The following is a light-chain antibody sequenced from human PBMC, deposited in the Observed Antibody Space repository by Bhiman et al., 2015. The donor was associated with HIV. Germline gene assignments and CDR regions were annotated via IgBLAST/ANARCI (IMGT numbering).Light chain of an antibody. Sequence: FTLIQPLSVSESPGKTITISCIRNTGNIADNYVQWYRQRPGGSPTTVIYEDTQRPSGVPARFSGSIDRSSNSASLTISGLKTEDEADYYCQSYDSSNLWVFGGGTKLTVL. V-gene: IGLV6-57*01. CDR1: TGNIADNY. CDR3: QSYDSSNLWV. J-gene: IGLJ3*02. CDR2: EDT.